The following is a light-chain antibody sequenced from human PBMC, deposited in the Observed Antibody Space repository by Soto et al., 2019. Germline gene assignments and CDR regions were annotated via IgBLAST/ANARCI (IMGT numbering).Light chain of an antibody. V-gene: IGKV3-11*01. CDR1: QSVSSY. CDR3: QQRSNWPT. J-gene: IGKJ4*01. Sequence: EIVLTQSPGTLSLYPGESATLSCRASQSVSSYLAWYQQKPGQAPRLLIYDASNRATGIPARFSGSGSGTDFTLTISRLEPADFAVYYCQQRSNWPTFGGGTKVDIK. CDR2: DAS.